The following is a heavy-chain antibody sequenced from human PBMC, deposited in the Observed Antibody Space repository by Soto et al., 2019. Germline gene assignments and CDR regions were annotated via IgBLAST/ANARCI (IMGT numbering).Heavy chain of an antibody. CDR1: GITFGSRA. D-gene: IGHD3-9*01. CDR3: TTTPTLYDILTGYYFDY. CDR2: IKSKTDGGTT. V-gene: IGHV3-15*01. Sequence: EVQLLESGGDLIQPGGSLRLSCVASGITFGSRAMSWVRQAPGEGLEWVGRIKSKTDGGTTDYAAPVKGRFTISRDDSKNTLYLQMNSLKTEDTAVYYCTTTPTLYDILTGYYFDYWGQGTLVTVSS. J-gene: IGHJ4*02.